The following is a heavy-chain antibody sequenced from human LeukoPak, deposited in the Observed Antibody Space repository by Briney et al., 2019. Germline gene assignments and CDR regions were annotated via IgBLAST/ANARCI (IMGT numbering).Heavy chain of an antibody. CDR2: FDPEDGET. J-gene: IGHJ5*02. D-gene: IGHD2-2*01. V-gene: IGHV1-24*01. CDR3: ATAPSIVVVPAAMGWFDP. CDR1: GYTLTELS. Sequence: GASVKVSCKVSGYTLTELSMHWVRQAPGKGLEWMGGFDPEDGETIYAQKFQGRVTMTEDTSTDTAYMELSSLRSEDTAVYCCATAPSIVVVPAAMGWFDPWGQGTLVTVSS.